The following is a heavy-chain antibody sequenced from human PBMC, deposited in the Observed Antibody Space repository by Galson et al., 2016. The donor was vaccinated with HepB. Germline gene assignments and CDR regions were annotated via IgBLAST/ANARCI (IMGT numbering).Heavy chain of an antibody. Sequence: QVHLQESGPGLVKPSETLSLPCAVSGGSISSYNWWRWVRQPPGKGLEWIGDISHSGPSNYNPPLWSRVTISLDKSKNLFSLTLNSVTAADTAVYYCAPLGYCRGGLCYKVTWSQGTLVTVSS. J-gene: IGHJ5*02. D-gene: IGHD2-15*01. V-gene: IGHV4-4*02. CDR3: APLGYCRGGLCYKVT. CDR2: ISHSGPS. CDR1: GGSISSYNW.